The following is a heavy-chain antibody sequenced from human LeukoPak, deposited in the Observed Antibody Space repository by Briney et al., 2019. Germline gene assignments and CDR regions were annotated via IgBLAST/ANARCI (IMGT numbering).Heavy chain of an antibody. CDR3: AREGDRTAPFDY. CDR1: GGSFSGYY. V-gene: IGHV4-34*01. CDR2: INHSGST. J-gene: IGHJ4*02. Sequence: SETLSLTCAVYGGSFSGYYWSWIRQPPGKGLEWIGEINHSGSTNYNPPLKSRVTISVDTSKNQFSLKLSSVTAADTAVYYCAREGDRTAPFDYWGQGTLVTVSS. D-gene: IGHD5-18*01.